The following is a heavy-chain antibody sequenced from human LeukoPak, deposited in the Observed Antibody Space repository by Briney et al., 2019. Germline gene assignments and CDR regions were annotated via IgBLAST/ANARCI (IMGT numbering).Heavy chain of an antibody. D-gene: IGHD3-10*01. J-gene: IGHJ6*03. CDR3: ARIYGSGSYYCLFYYMDV. CDR1: GGSISSYY. V-gene: IGHV4-4*09. CDR2: IYTSRST. Sequence: SETLSLTCTVSGGSISSYYWSCIRQPPGKGLEWIGYIYTSRSTNYNPSLKSRVTISVDTSKNQFSLKLSSVTAADTAVYYCARIYGSGSYYCLFYYMDVWGKGTTVTVSS.